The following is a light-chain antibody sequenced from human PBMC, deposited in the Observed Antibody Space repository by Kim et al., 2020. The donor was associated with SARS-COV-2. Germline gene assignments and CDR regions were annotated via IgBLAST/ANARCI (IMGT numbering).Light chain of an antibody. CDR2: GAS. J-gene: IGKJ1*01. CDR3: QQYGSSPWT. V-gene: IGKV3-20*01. CDR1: QSVSGSY. Sequence: SPGERATLSCRASQSVSGSYLAWYQQKPGQAPRLLIYGASSRATGIPDRFSGSGSGTDFTLTISILGPEDFAVYYCQQYGSSPWTFGQGTKVDIK.